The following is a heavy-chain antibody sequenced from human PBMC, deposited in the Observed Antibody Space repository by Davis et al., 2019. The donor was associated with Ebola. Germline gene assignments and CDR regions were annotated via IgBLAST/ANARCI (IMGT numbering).Heavy chain of an antibody. J-gene: IGHJ5*02. Sequence: GESLKISCAASGFTFSDYYMNWVRQAPGKGLEWVANIKQDGSEKYYVDSVKGRFTISRDNAKNSLYLQMNSLRAEDTAVYYCARQVWNFDNWFDPWGQGTLVTVSS. CDR1: GFTFSDYY. D-gene: IGHD1-7*01. CDR3: ARQVWNFDNWFDP. CDR2: IKQDGSEK. V-gene: IGHV3-7*03.